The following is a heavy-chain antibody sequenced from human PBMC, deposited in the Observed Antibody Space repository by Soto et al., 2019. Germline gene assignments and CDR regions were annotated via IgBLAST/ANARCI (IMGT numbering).Heavy chain of an antibody. D-gene: IGHD7-27*01. V-gene: IGHV1-69*01. J-gene: IGHJ6*02. Sequence: QVELVQSGAEVKKPGSSVKVSCKASGGNFITFAISWVRQAPAQGLEWMGEIIPISSTTKSARKFQDRVTVSAGGPSSTVHTELRSLKSEDTASYFCAKKLGIDPCGSYGLDVWGQGTTVTVSS. CDR2: IIPISSTT. CDR1: GGNFITFA. CDR3: AKKLGIDPCGSYGLDV.